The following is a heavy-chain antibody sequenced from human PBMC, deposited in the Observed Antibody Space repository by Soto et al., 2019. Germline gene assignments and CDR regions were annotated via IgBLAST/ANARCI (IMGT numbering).Heavy chain of an antibody. CDR3: ARASDPYSSGWLFDY. CDR2: ISFDGSNK. D-gene: IGHD6-19*01. V-gene: IGHV3-30-3*01. CDR1: GFTFSSYA. J-gene: IGHJ4*02. Sequence: PGGSLRLSCAASGFTFSSYAMHWVRQAPGKGLEWVAVISFDGSNKYYADSVKGRFTISRDNSKNTLYLQMNSLGAEDTAVYYCARASDPYSSGWLFDYWGQGTLVTVSS.